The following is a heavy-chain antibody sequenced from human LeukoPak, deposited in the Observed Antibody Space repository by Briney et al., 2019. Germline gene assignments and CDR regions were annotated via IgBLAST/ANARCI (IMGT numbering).Heavy chain of an antibody. CDR3: ARDPAGGYFDWLFGRDDAFDI. D-gene: IGHD3-9*01. CDR2: INPSGCST. CDR1: GYTFTSYY. V-gene: IGHV1-46*01. Sequence: ASVKVSCKASGYTFTSYYMHWVRQAPGQGLEWMGIINPSGCSTSYAQKFQGRVTMTRDTSTSTVYMELSSLRSEDTAVYYCARDPAGGYFDWLFGRDDAFDIWGRGTMVTVSS. J-gene: IGHJ3*02.